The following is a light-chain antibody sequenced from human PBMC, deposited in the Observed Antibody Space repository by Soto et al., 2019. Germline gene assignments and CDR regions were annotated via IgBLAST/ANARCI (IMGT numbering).Light chain of an antibody. J-gene: IGKJ1*01. CDR2: GAS. Sequence: EIVLTQSPGTLSLSPGERATLSCRASQSVSSSFLAWYQQKPGQAPRLLIYGASSRATGIPDRFSGSGSGTALTLTFSRLEPEDFAVYFCQQYGSSPPWTFGQGTKVEIK. CDR3: QQYGSSPPWT. V-gene: IGKV3-20*01. CDR1: QSVSSSF.